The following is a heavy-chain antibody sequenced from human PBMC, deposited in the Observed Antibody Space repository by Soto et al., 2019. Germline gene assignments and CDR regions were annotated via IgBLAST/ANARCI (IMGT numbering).Heavy chain of an antibody. CDR2: IIAGNGNT. CDR1: GSSFTSYS. CDR3: ARDYENASGLDY. D-gene: IGHD3-16*01. Sequence: ASVKVSCKASGSSFTSYSIHWVRQAPGQRLEWVGWIIAGNGNTIYSQNFRGRVSITRDTSASTAYMELSSLRSEDTAVYYCARDYENASGLDYWGQGTQVTVSS. J-gene: IGHJ4*02. V-gene: IGHV1-3*01.